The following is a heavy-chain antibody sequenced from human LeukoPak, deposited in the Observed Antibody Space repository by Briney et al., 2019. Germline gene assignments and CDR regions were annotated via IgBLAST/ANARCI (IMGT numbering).Heavy chain of an antibody. Sequence: ASVKVSCKASGYTFTGYYMHWVRQAPGQGLEWMGWINPNSGGTNYAQKFQGRVTMTRDTSISTAYMELSRLRSDDTAVYYCAGLGIAVAGDFDYWGQGTLVTVSS. D-gene: IGHD6-19*01. CDR2: INPNSGGT. CDR1: GYTFTGYY. V-gene: IGHV1-2*02. J-gene: IGHJ4*02. CDR3: AGLGIAVAGDFDY.